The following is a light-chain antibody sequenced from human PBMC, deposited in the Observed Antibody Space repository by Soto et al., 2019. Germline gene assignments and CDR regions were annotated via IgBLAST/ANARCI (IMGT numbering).Light chain of an antibody. J-gene: IGLJ1*01. V-gene: IGLV2-14*01. Sequence: QSVLTQPASVSGSPGQSITISCTGGSSDIGGYNYVSWFQQHPGKAPKLMIYEVTNRPSGVSNRFSGSKSGSTASLTISGLQAEDEADYYCSSYTSSNTPVFXTGTKVTVL. CDR2: EVT. CDR1: SSDIGGYNY. CDR3: SSYTSSNTPV.